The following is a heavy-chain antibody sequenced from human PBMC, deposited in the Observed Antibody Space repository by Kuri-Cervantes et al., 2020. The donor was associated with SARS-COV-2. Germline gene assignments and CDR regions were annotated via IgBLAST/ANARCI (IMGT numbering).Heavy chain of an antibody. CDR2: ISSNGGST. CDR3: ARDGGNWFDP. D-gene: IGHD3-16*01. Sequence: GGSLRLSCAASGFTFSSYAMHWVRRAPGKGLEYASAISSNGGSTYYANSVKGRFTISRDNSKNTLYLQMNSLRAEDTAVYYCARDGGNWFDPWGQGTLVTVSS. V-gene: IGHV3-64*01. CDR1: GFTFSSYA. J-gene: IGHJ5*02.